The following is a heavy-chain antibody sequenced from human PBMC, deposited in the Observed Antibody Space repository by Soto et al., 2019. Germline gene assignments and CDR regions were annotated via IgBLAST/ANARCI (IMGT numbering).Heavy chain of an antibody. CDR1: GGSISSSSYY. V-gene: IGHV4-39*01. CDR3: ATLWGQD. D-gene: IGHD3-10*01. Sequence: QLQLQESGPGLVKPSETLSLTCTVSGGSISSSSYYWGWIRQPPGKGLEWIGRIYYSGSTYYNPSRKSRVTISVDTSKTQFSLKLSSVTAADTDVYYCATLWGQDWGQGTLVTVSS. CDR2: IYYSGST. J-gene: IGHJ4*02.